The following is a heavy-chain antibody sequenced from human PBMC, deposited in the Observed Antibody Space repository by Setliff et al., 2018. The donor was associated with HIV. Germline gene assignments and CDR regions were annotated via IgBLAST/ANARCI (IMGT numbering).Heavy chain of an antibody. CDR2: IYYNGIT. CDR3: ARRIFHSSFPSFDS. V-gene: IGHV4-39*01. J-gene: IGHJ4*02. CDR1: GGSIGTTTYY. D-gene: IGHD2-15*01. Sequence: KPSETLSLTCAVSGGSIGTTTYYWGWIRQPPGKGLEWIGSIYYNGITYYNPSLKGRFTISVDTSKNQFSLKVTSVTAADTAVYYCARRIFHSSFPSFDSWGQGTLVTAPQ.